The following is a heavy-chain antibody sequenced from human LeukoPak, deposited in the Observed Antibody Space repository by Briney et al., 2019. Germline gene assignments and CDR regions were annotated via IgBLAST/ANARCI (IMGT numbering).Heavy chain of an antibody. D-gene: IGHD6-6*01. CDR1: GGSFSGYY. J-gene: IGHJ2*01. Sequence: PSETLSLTCAVYGGSFSGYYWSWVRQPPGKGLEWIGEINHSGSTNYNPSLKSRVTISVDTSKNQFSLKLSSVTAADTAVYYCARGGIAARSRYFDLRGRGTLVTVSS. V-gene: IGHV4-34*01. CDR3: ARGGIAARSRYFDL. CDR2: INHSGST.